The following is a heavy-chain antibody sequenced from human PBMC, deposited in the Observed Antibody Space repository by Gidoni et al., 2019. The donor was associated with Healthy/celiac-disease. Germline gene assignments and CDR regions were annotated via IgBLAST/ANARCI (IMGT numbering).Heavy chain of an antibody. CDR3: ARSGRRGVVTPPLRY. D-gene: IGHD2-21*02. Sequence: QVQLQQWGAGLLMPSETLSFTCAVYGGSFSGYYWSGIRQPPGKGLEWIGESNHSGSTNYNPSLKSRVTISVDTSKNQFSLKLSSVTAAETAVYYCARSGRRGVVTPPLRYWGQGTLVTVSS. V-gene: IGHV4-34*01. CDR2: SNHSGST. CDR1: GGSFSGYY. J-gene: IGHJ4*02.